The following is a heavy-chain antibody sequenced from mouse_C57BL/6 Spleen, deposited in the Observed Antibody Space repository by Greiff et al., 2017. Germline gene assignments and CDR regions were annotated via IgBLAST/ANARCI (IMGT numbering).Heavy chain of an antibody. CDR2: IDPSDSYT. D-gene: IGHD1-1*01. CDR1: GYTFTSYW. V-gene: IGHV1-69*01. Sequence: QVQLQQPGAELVMPGASVKLSCKASGYTFTSYWMHWVKQRPGQGLEWIGEIDPSDSYTNYNQKFKGKSTLTVDKSSSTAYMQLSSLTSEDSAVYYCARKENYGSFYWYFDVWGTGTTVTVSS. CDR3: ARKENYGSFYWYFDV. J-gene: IGHJ1*03.